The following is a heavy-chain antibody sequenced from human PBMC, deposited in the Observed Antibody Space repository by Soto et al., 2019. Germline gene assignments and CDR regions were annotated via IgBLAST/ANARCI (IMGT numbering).Heavy chain of an antibody. CDR2: IYPGDSRT. V-gene: IGHV5-51*03. CDR3: TRDLDYGGNSYTIDI. D-gene: IGHD4-17*01. Sequence: EAQLVQSGAEVKKPGESLKISCEDSGHSFTTYWIAWVRQMPGKGLEWMGIIYPGDSRTTYSPSFQGQVIISADKSIRTAYLQRSSLKASDTAMYYCTRDLDYGGNSYTIDIWGQGTMVIVSS. CDR1: GHSFTTYW. J-gene: IGHJ3*02.